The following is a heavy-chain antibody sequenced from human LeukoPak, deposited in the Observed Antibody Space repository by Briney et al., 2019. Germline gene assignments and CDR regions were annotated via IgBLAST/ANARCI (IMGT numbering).Heavy chain of an antibody. V-gene: IGHV3-30*03. CDR1: GFTVSTYG. J-gene: IGHJ3*02. D-gene: IGHD3-16*01. CDR3: APERWGDALDI. Sequence: PGGSLRLSCAASGFTVSTYGLHWVRQAPGKGLEWEAVISYDGSRKFYADSVKGRFTISRDNSQNTLYLQMNSLRDEDTAIYYCAPERWGDALDIWGQGTLVTVSS. CDR2: ISYDGSRK.